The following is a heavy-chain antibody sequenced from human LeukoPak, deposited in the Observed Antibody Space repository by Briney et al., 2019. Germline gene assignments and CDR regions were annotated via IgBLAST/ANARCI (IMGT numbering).Heavy chain of an antibody. J-gene: IGHJ3*02. V-gene: IGHV4-31*03. CDR1: GGSISSGGYH. CDR2: IYYSGST. D-gene: IGHD5-24*01. Sequence: SETLSLTCTVSGGSISSGGYHWSWIRQHPGKGLEWIGYIYYSGSTYYNPSLKSRVTISVDTSKNQFSLKLSSVTAADTAVYYCARDPGEMATIGDAFDIWGQGTMVTVSS. CDR3: ARDPGEMATIGDAFDI.